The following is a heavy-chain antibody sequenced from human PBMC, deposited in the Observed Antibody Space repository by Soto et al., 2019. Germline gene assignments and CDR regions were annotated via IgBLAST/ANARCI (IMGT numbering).Heavy chain of an antibody. CDR1: GFTFSSYG. D-gene: IGHD1-20*01. Sequence: GGSLRLSCAASGFTFSSYGMHWVRQAPGKGLEWVAVISHDGSNKYYADSVKGRFTISRDNSKNTLYLQMNSLRAEDTAVYYCAKDNFRGNFDYWGQGTLVTVSS. J-gene: IGHJ4*02. CDR2: ISHDGSNK. V-gene: IGHV3-30*18. CDR3: AKDNFRGNFDY.